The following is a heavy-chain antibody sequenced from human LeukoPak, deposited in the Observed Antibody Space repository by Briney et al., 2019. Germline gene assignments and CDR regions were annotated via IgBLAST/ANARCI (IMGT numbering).Heavy chain of an antibody. CDR3: VSLSGSRQAAATLGY. V-gene: IGHV5-51*01. CDR2: LYPGDSDT. J-gene: IGHJ4*02. CDR1: GYSFTSYW. Sequence: GEALTIACKGSGYSFTSYWIGWVRQVPGKGLEWMGILYPGDSDTRYSPSFQGQVTISADKSISTAYLQWSRLKASDTAMYYCVSLSGSRQAAATLGYWGQGTLVTVSS. D-gene: IGHD6-13*01.